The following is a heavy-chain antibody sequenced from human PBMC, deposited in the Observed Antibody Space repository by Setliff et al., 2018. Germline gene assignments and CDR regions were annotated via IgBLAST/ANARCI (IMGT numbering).Heavy chain of an antibody. CDR2: IIPIFGTA. Sequence: SVKVSCKASGGTFSSYAISWVRQAPGQGLEWMGGIIPIFGTANYAQKFQGRVTITTDESTSTAYMALSSLRSEDTAVYYCATDYGDYGGDYWGQGTLVTVSS. D-gene: IGHD4-17*01. CDR3: ATDYGDYGGDY. V-gene: IGHV1-69*05. J-gene: IGHJ4*02. CDR1: GGTFSSYA.